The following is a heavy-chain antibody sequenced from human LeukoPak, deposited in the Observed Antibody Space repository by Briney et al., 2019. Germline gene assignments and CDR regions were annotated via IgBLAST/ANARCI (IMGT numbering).Heavy chain of an antibody. CDR2: ISSNGGST. J-gene: IGHJ3*02. CDR1: GFTIKSYA. V-gene: IGHV3-64*01. D-gene: IGHD3-10*01. Sequence: GGSLRLSCAVSGFTIKSYAMHWVRQAPGKGLEYVSAISSNGGSTYYANSVKGRFTISRDNSKNTLYLQMGSLRAEDMAVYYCARSPGEVVNPEYAFDIWGQGTMVTVSS. CDR3: ARSPGEVVNPEYAFDI.